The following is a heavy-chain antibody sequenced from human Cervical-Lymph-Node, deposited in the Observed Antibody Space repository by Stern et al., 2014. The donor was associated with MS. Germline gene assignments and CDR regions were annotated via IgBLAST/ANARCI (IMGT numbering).Heavy chain of an antibody. Sequence: VQLVESGGGLVKPGGSLRLSCAASGFTFSSYSMNWVRQAPGKGLEWVSSISSSSSYIYYADSVKGRFTISRDNAKNSLYLQMNSLRAEDTAVYYCARLGYCSGGSCYLIDYWGQGTLVTVSS. V-gene: IGHV3-21*01. D-gene: IGHD2-15*01. CDR2: ISSSSSYI. CDR3: ARLGYCSGGSCYLIDY. CDR1: GFTFSSYS. J-gene: IGHJ4*02.